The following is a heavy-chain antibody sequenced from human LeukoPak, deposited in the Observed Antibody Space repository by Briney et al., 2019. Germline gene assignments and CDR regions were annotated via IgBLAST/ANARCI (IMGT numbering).Heavy chain of an antibody. J-gene: IGHJ3*02. V-gene: IGHV4-39*07. CDR3: ARASKEDWNYLDAFDI. D-gene: IGHD1-7*01. Sequence: KPSETLSLTCTVSGGSISSSSYYWGWIRQPPGKGLEWIGEIYHSGSTNYNPSLKSRVTISVDKSKNQFSLKLSSVIAADTAVYYCARASKEDWNYLDAFDIWGQGTMVTVSS. CDR2: IYHSGST. CDR1: GGSISSSSYY.